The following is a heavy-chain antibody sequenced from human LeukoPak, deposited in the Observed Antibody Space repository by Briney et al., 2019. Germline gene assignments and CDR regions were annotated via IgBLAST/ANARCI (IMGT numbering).Heavy chain of an antibody. Sequence: SETLSLTCAVYGGSFSGYYWSWIRQPPGKGLEWIGEINHSGSTNYNPSLKSRVTISVDTSKNQFSLKLSSVTAADTVVYYCAIPEKYSSSGNFDYWGQGTLVTVSS. CDR1: GGSFSGYY. CDR3: AIPEKYSSSGNFDY. V-gene: IGHV4-34*01. D-gene: IGHD6-6*01. CDR2: INHSGST. J-gene: IGHJ4*02.